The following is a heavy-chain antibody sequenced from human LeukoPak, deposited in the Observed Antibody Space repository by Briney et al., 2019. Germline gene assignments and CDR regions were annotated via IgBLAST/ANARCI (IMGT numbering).Heavy chain of an antibody. V-gene: IGHV3-23*01. CDR2: ISGSGGST. CDR1: GFTFSSYA. Sequence: GGSLRLSCAASGFTFSSYAMSWVRQAPGKGLEWVSAISGSGGSTYYADSVKGRFTISRDNSKNTLYLQMNSPRAEDTAVYYCAKHTTGTTPAKYNWFDPWGQGTLVTVSS. CDR3: AKHTTGTTPAKYNWFDP. J-gene: IGHJ5*02. D-gene: IGHD1-1*01.